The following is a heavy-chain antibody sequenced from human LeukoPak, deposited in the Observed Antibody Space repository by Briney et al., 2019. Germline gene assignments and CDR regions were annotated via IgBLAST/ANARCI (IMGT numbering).Heavy chain of an antibody. Sequence: SETLSLTCTVSGGSISSYYWSWIRQPPGKGLEWIGCIYYSGSTNYNPSLKSRVTISVDASKNQFSLKLSSVTAADTAVYYCARGRIAAAVLFDYWGQGTLVTVSS. J-gene: IGHJ4*02. D-gene: IGHD6-13*01. CDR3: ARGRIAAAVLFDY. V-gene: IGHV4-59*01. CDR2: IYYSGST. CDR1: GGSISSYY.